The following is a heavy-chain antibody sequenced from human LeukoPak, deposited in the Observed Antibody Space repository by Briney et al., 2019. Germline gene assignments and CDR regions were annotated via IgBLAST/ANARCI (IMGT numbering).Heavy chain of an antibody. D-gene: IGHD2-21*02. V-gene: IGHV3-30-3*01. Sequence: PGRSLRLSCAASGFTFSSYAMHWVRQAPGKGLEWVAVISYDGSNKYYADSVKGRFTISRDNSKNTLYLQMNSLRAEDTAVYYCARDRSPPVTSYCFDYWGQGTLVTVSS. CDR1: GFTFSSYA. CDR3: ARDRSPPVTSYCFDY. CDR2: ISYDGSNK. J-gene: IGHJ4*02.